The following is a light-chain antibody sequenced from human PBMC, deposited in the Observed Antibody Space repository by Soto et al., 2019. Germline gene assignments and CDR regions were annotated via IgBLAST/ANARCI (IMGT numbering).Light chain of an antibody. J-gene: IGKJ1*01. CDR2: AIS. CDR1: QSVSSN. V-gene: IGKV3-15*01. Sequence: EIVLTQSPATLSVSPGERATLSCRASQSVSSNLAWYQQQPGQAPRLLIYAISTRATGVPARFTGSGSGTDFTLTISGLQSEDCAVYSCQQFYKWPPSTFGQGTQVEI. CDR3: QQFYKWPPST.